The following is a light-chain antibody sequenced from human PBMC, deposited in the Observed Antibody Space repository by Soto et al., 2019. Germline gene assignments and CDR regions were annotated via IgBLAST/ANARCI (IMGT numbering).Light chain of an antibody. CDR3: QHYEWSPIT. J-gene: IGKJ5*01. CDR2: GAS. V-gene: IGKV3-20*01. CDR1: QSVSSSY. Sequence: EIVLTQSPCTLSLSPGERATLSCRASQSVSSSYLAWYQQKPGQAPRLLIYGASSRATGIPDRFSGSGSGTDFTLTISRLEPEDFAVYYCQHYEWSPITFGQGTRLEIK.